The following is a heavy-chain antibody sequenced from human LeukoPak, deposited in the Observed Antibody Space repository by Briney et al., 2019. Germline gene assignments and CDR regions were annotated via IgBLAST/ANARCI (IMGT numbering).Heavy chain of an antibody. Sequence: GGSLRLSCAASGFTFSSYWMSWVRQAPGKGLEWVANIKQDGSDKFYVDSVKGRFTISRDNAKNSLYLQMSSLRAEDTAVYYCARGYQALYSDYWGQGTLVTVSS. V-gene: IGHV3-7*01. D-gene: IGHD3-16*02. CDR3: ARGYQALYSDY. CDR2: IKQDGSDK. J-gene: IGHJ4*02. CDR1: GFTFSSYW.